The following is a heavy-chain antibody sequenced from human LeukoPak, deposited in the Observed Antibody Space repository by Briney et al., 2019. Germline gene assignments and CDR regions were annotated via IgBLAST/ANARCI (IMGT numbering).Heavy chain of an antibody. J-gene: IGHJ4*02. Sequence: PSETLSLTCTVSGGSISSYYWNWIRQPPGKGLECIGYIYYSGSTNYNPSLKSRVTISVDTSKNQFSLKLRSVTAADTAVYYCARGYGYNDPAGDYWGQGTLVTVSS. D-gene: IGHD5-18*01. V-gene: IGHV4-59*08. CDR2: IYYSGST. CDR1: GGSISSYY. CDR3: ARGYGYNDPAGDY.